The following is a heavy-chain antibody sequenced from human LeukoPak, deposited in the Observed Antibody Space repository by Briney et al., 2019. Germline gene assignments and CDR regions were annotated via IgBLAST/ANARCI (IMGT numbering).Heavy chain of an antibody. CDR1: GFTFSSYS. Sequence: TGGSLRLSCAASGFTFSSYSIDWVRQAPGKGLVWLSYISSSSSTIYYADSVKGRFTISRDNAKNSVYLQMNSLRAEDTAVYYCARVWSSGYTKDYWGQGTLVTVSS. J-gene: IGHJ4*02. CDR3: ARVWSSGYTKDY. D-gene: IGHD3-22*01. V-gene: IGHV3-48*04. CDR2: ISSSSSTI.